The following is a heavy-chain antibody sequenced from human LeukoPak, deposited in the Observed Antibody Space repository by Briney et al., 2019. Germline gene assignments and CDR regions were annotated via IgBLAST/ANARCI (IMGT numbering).Heavy chain of an antibody. V-gene: IGHV1-69*06. D-gene: IGHD3-10*01. CDR3: ARRARVRGVISPWFDP. CDR1: GGTFSSYA. CDR2: IIPIFGTA. J-gene: IGHJ5*02. Sequence: ASVKVSCKASGGTFSSYAISWVRQAPGQGLEWMGGIIPIFGTANYAQKFQGRVTITADKSTSAAYMELSSLRSEDTAVYYCARRARVRGVISPWFDPWGQGTLVTVSS.